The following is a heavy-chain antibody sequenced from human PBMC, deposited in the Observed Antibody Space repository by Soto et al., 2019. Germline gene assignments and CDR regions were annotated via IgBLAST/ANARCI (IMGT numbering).Heavy chain of an antibody. CDR3: ARDKNSRPYGSGSFPGY. Sequence: PGESLKISCKGVGYKFGSAWIGWVRQMPGKGLEWMGIIKPGTSDIRYSPSCRGHVTISADEAVSTAYLQWSSLKASDTAVYYCARDKNSRPYGSGSFPGYWGQGTLVTVSS. CDR2: IKPGTSDI. D-gene: IGHD3-10*01. J-gene: IGHJ4*02. CDR1: GYKFGSAW. V-gene: IGHV5-51*01.